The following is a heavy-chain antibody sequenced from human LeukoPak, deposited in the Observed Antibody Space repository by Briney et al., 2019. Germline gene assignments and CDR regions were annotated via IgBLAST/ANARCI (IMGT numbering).Heavy chain of an antibody. CDR3: ARRPSYDFWSGYLTYYFDY. CDR1: GYSISSGYY. CDR2: IYHSGST. J-gene: IGHJ4*02. V-gene: IGHV4-38-2*01. Sequence: SETLSLTCAVSGYSISSGYYWGWIRQPPGKGLEWIGSIYHSGSTYYNPSLKSRVTISVDTSKNQFSLKLSSVTAADTAVYYRARRPSYDFWSGYLTYYFDYWGQGTLVTVSS. D-gene: IGHD3-3*01.